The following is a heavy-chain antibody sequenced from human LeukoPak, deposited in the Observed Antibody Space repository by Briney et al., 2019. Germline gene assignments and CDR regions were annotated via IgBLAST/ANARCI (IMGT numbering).Heavy chain of an antibody. D-gene: IGHD3-22*01. CDR3: ARGVRTYYYDTSGHYLNY. CDR2: INPNTGGT. Sequence: ASVSVSCEASGYTFTGYYMHWVRQAPGQGLEWMGWINPNTGGTNSAQKFQGRVTMTRDTSITTAYMELSSLTSDDTAVYYCARGVRTYYYDTSGHYLNYWGQGTLVTVAS. CDR1: GYTFTGYY. V-gene: IGHV1-2*02. J-gene: IGHJ4*02.